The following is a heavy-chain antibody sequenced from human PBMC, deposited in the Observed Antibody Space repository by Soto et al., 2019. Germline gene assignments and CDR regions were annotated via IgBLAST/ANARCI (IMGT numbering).Heavy chain of an antibody. V-gene: IGHV4-34*01. Sequence: SETLSLTCAVYGGSFSGYYWSWIRQPPGKGLEWIGEINHSGSTNYNPSLKSRVTISVDTSKNQFSLKLSSVTAADTAVYYCARLYPPLRGSSWLDYWGQGPLVTVS. CDR1: GGSFSGYY. CDR2: INHSGST. J-gene: IGHJ4*02. D-gene: IGHD6-13*01. CDR3: ARLYPPLRGSSWLDY.